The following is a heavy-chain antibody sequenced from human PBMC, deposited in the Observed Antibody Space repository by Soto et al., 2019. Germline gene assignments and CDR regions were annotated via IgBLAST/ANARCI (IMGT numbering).Heavy chain of an antibody. V-gene: IGHV1-69*13. J-gene: IGHJ4*02. D-gene: IGHD5-18*01. Sequence: SVKVSCKASGGTFSSYAISWVRQAPGQGLEWMGGIIPIFGTANYTQKFQGRVTITADESTSTAYMELSSLRSEDTAVYYCARSHWDTAMIQVGFFDYWGQGTLVTVSS. CDR1: GGTFSSYA. CDR3: ARSHWDTAMIQVGFFDY. CDR2: IIPIFGTA.